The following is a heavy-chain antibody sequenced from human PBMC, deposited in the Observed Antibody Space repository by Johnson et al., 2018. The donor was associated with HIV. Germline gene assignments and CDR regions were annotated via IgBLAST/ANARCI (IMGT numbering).Heavy chain of an antibody. D-gene: IGHD6-13*01. V-gene: IGHV3-33*01. Sequence: QVQLLESGGGVVQPGRSLRLSCAASGFIFSNYGMHWVRQAPGKGLEWVAVIWYDGSNKYYADSVKGRFTISRDNSKNTLYLQMNSLRAEDTAVYYCARELGSSWYGAFDIWGQGTMVTVSS. CDR1: GFIFSNYG. CDR3: ARELGSSWYGAFDI. J-gene: IGHJ3*02. CDR2: IWYDGSNK.